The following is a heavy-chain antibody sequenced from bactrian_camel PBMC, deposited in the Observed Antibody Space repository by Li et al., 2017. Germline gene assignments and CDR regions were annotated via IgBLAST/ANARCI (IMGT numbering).Heavy chain of an antibody. V-gene: IGHV3S54*01. CDR2: TVTAGGSI. CDR3: AASERSGICALAEWAFTY. CDR1: GDTYSTNC. Sequence: HVQLVESGGGSVQAGGSMNLSCAISGDTYSTNCMGWFRQAPGKEREGVAATVTAGGSIDYADSVKGRFTISKDNAKNTLHLQMNSLKPEDTATYYCAASERSGICALAEWAFTYWGQGTQVTVS. J-gene: IGHJ4*01. D-gene: IGHD2*01.